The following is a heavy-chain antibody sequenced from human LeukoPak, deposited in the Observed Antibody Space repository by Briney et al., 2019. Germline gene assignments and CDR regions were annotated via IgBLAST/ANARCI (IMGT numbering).Heavy chain of an antibody. CDR3: ARDRGYSSGSGSDY. CDR1: GFTFSSYG. V-gene: IGHV3-30*03. D-gene: IGHD6-19*01. CDR2: ISYDGSNK. J-gene: IGHJ4*02. Sequence: PGGSLRLSCAASGFTFSSYGMHWVRQAPGKGLEWVAVISYDGSNKYYADSVKGRFTISRDNSKNTLYLQMNSLRAEDTAVYYCARDRGYSSGSGSDYWGQGTLVTVSS.